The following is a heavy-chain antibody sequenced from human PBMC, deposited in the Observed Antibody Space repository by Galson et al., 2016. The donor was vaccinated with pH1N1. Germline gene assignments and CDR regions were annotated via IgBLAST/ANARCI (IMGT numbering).Heavy chain of an antibody. Sequence: QSGAEVKKPGDSLKISCQASGYSFTNSWIGWVRQMPGKGLEWMGIIYPADSDSRYGPSFQGQVTFSADKSIKTAYLQWNSLKVSDTAIYYCVTDPYESNGYPMPDWGQGIQVIGSS. D-gene: IGHD3-22*01. J-gene: IGHJ4*02. CDR2: IYPADSDS. CDR3: VTDPYESNGYPMPD. V-gene: IGHV5-51*01. CDR1: GYSFTNSW.